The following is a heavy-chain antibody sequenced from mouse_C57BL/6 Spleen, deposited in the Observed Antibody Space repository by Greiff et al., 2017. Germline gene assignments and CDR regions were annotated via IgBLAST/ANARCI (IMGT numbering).Heavy chain of an antibody. D-gene: IGHD3-1*01. Sequence: QVQLKESGPELVKPGASVKISCKASGYAFSRSWMNWVKQRPGKGLEWIGRIYPGDGDTNYNGKFKGKATLTADKSSSTAYMQLSSLTSEDSAVYFGARSGAMDYWGQGTSVTVSS. CDR3: ARSGAMDY. J-gene: IGHJ4*01. CDR2: IYPGDGDT. CDR1: GYAFSRSW. V-gene: IGHV1-82*01.